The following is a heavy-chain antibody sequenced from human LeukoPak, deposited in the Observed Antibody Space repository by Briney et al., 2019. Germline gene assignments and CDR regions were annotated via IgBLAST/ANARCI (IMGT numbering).Heavy chain of an antibody. CDR3: AKDLYWELPWFDY. CDR2: ISYDGSNK. Sequence: PGRSLRLSCAASGFTFSSYGMHWVRQAPGKGLEWVAVISYDGSNKYYADSVKGRFTISRDNSKNTLYLQMNSLRAEDTAVYYCAKDLYWELPWFDYWDQGTLVTVSS. D-gene: IGHD1-26*01. CDR1: GFTFSSYG. J-gene: IGHJ4*02. V-gene: IGHV3-30*18.